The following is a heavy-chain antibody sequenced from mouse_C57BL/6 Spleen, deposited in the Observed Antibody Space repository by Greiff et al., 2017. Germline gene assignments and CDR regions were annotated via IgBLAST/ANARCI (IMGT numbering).Heavy chain of an antibody. CDR3: ARVGSTVVGGCDY. Sequence: QVQLKQSGAELVMPGASVKLSCKASGYTFTSYWMHWVKQRPGQGLEWIGEIDPSDSYTNYNQKFKGKSTLTVDKSSSTAYMQLSSLTSEDSAVYYCARVGSTVVGGCDYWGQGTTLTVSS. D-gene: IGHD1-1*01. CDR2: IDPSDSYT. CDR1: GYTFTSYW. V-gene: IGHV1-69*01. J-gene: IGHJ2*01.